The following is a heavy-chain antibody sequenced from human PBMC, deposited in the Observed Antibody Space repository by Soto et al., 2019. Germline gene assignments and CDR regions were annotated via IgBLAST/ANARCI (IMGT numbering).Heavy chain of an antibody. Sequence: QVQLVESGGGVVQPGRSLRLSCAASGLTFSSYGMHWVRQAPGKGLDWVALIWYDGSNKYYGDSVKGRFTISRDNSKNTLYLQMNSLRAEDTAVYYCARDYGSGRDCWGQGTLVTVSS. CDR1: GLTFSSYG. J-gene: IGHJ4*02. V-gene: IGHV3-33*01. CDR2: IWYDGSNK. CDR3: ARDYGSGRDC. D-gene: IGHD3-10*01.